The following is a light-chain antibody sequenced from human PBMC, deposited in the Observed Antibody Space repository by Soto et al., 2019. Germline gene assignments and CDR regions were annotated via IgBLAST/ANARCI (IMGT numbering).Light chain of an antibody. CDR3: QQSYSTPPN. Sequence: IPMTHSPSSLSASVGDRVTLTCRTSRAINNYVNWYQHHPGRVPKLLISSASILQAGVPSRFSAGGSGTHFALTISNLQPEDVATYYCQQSYSTPPNFGQGTKVDIK. CDR2: SAS. CDR1: RAINNY. J-gene: IGKJ2*01. V-gene: IGKV1-39*01.